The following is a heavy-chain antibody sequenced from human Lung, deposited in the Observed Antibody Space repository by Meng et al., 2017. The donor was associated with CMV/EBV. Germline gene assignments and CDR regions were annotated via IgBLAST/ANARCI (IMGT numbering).Heavy chain of an antibody. CDR3: ARVNSPYYYYGMDV. D-gene: IGHD4-23*01. J-gene: IGHJ6*02. V-gene: IGHV1-8*01. Sequence: SVKVSCXASGYTFTSYDINWVRQATGQGLEWMGWMNPNSGNTGYAQKFQGRVTMTRNTSISTAYMELSSLRSEDTAVYYCARVNSPYYYYGMDVWGQGTTVTVSS. CDR2: MNPNSGNT. CDR1: GYTFTSYD.